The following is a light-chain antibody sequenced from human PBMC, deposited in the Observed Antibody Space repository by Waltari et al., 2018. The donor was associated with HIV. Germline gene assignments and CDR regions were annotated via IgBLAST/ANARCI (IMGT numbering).Light chain of an antibody. Sequence: QSVLTQPPSVSGAPRQTVPISCSGSGSHIGHNAVTWYQQLPGTAPTLLIYYDELLPSGVSDRFSGSKSGTSASLAISGLQSEDEADYYCAAWDDSLSGWVFGGGTKLILL. CDR1: GSHIGHNA. CDR3: AAWDDSLSGWV. CDR2: YDE. J-gene: IGLJ3*02. V-gene: IGLV1-36*01.